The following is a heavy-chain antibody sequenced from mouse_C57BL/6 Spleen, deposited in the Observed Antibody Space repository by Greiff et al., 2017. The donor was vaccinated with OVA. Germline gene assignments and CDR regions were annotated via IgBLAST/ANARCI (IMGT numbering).Heavy chain of an antibody. Sequence: QVQLQQPGAELVMPGASVKLSCKASGYTFTSYWMHWVKQRPGQGLEWIGEIDPSDSYTNYNQKFKGKSTLTVDKSSSTAYMQLSSLTSEDSAFYYCARRSNYLYYFDYWGQGTTLTVSS. CDR3: ARRSNYLYYFDY. CDR2: IDPSDSYT. CDR1: GYTFTSYW. V-gene: IGHV1-69*01. J-gene: IGHJ2*01. D-gene: IGHD2-5*01.